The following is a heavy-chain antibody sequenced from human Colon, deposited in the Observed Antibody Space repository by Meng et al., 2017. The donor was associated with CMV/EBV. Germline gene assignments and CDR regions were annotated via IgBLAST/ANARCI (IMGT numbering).Heavy chain of an antibody. CDR3: AKSNPYGMDV. CDR1: GFTFSSHW. V-gene: IGHV3-74*01. J-gene: IGHJ6*02. CDR2: FNSDGSST. Sequence: GESLKISCAASGFTFSSHWMHWVRQAPGKGLVWVSRFNSDGSSTTYADSVKGRFTISRDNSKNTLYLQMNSLRAEDTAVYYCAKSNPYGMDVWGQGTTVTVSS.